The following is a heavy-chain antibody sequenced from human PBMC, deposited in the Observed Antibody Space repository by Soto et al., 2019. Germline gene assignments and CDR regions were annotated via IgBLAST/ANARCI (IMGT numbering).Heavy chain of an antibody. CDR3: AKTDYYYYYYGMDV. V-gene: IGHV3-9*01. CDR1: GFTFDDYA. Sequence: EVQLVESGGGLGQPGRSLRLSCAASGFTFDDYAMHWVRQAPGKGLEGVSGISWNSGSIGYADSVKGRFTITRDNAKNSLNLQMNSLRAEDTALYYCAKTDYYYYYYGMDVWGQGTTVTVSS. D-gene: IGHD2-21*02. CDR2: ISWNSGSI. J-gene: IGHJ6*02.